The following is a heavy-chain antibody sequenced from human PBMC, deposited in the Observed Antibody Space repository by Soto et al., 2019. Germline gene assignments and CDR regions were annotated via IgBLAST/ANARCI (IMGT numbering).Heavy chain of an antibody. CDR2: IYYSGST. CDR1: GGSVSSGSYY. Sequence: SETLSLTCTVSGGSVSSGSYYWSWIRQPPGKGLEWIGYIYYSGSTNYNPSLKSRVTISVDTSKNQFSLKLSSVTAADTAVYYCARTRLLWFGETMYYYYGMDVWGQGTTVTVSS. J-gene: IGHJ6*02. V-gene: IGHV4-61*01. CDR3: ARTRLLWFGETMYYYYGMDV. D-gene: IGHD3-10*01.